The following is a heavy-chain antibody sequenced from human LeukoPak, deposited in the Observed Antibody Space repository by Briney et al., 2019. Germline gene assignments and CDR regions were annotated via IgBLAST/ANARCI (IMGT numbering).Heavy chain of an antibody. CDR1: GYSISSGYY. D-gene: IGHD3-22*01. CDR2: IYHSGST. Sequence: SETLSLTCTVSGYSISSGYYWGWIRQPPGKGLEWIGSIYHSGSTYYNPSLKSRVTISVDTSKNQFSLKLSSVTAADTAVYYCAGSYYDSSGYISGYYFDYWGQGTLVTVSS. V-gene: IGHV4-38-2*02. J-gene: IGHJ4*02. CDR3: AGSYYDSSGYISGYYFDY.